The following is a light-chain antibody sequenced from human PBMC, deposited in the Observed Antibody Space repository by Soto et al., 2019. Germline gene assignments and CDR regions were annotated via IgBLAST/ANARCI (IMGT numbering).Light chain of an antibody. CDR3: QQYHKWPLT. CDR2: GTS. CDR1: QSVSSN. Sequence: EIVMTQSPATLSESPGERATLSCRSSQSVSSNLAWYQQKRGQAPRLLIYGTSTRATGIPARFSGSGSWTEFTLTITSLQAEDFAVYYCQQYHKWPLTFGGGTKVEIK. V-gene: IGKV3-15*01. J-gene: IGKJ4*01.